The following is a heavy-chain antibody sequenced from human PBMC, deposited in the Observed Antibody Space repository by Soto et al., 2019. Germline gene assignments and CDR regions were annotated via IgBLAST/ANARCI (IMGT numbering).Heavy chain of an antibody. CDR3: AKDSRSVDFWSGWDYYYGMDV. J-gene: IGHJ6*02. CDR2: ISYDGSNK. Sequence: PGGSLRLSCAASGFTFSSYGMHWVRQAPGKGLEWVAVISYDGSNKYYADSVKGRFTISRDNSKNTLYLQMNSLRAEDTAVYYCAKDSRSVDFWSGWDYYYGMDVWGQGTTVTVSS. V-gene: IGHV3-30*18. CDR1: GFTFSSYG. D-gene: IGHD3-3*01.